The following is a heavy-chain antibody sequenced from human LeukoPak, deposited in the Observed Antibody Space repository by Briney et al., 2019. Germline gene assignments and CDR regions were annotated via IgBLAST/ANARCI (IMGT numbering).Heavy chain of an antibody. Sequence: ASVKVSCKASGYTFTSYYMHWVRQAPGQGLEWMGIINPSGGSTSYAQKFQGRVTMTRDTSTSTVYMELSSLRSEDTAVYYCARGTIFGVVTTSCMDVWGQGTTVIVSS. CDR3: ARGTIFGVVTTSCMDV. J-gene: IGHJ6*02. V-gene: IGHV1-46*01. CDR2: INPSGGST. CDR1: GYTFTSYY. D-gene: IGHD3-3*01.